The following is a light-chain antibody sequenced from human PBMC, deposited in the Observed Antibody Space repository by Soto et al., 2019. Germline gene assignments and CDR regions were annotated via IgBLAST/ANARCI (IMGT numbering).Light chain of an antibody. CDR1: SSDVGSYHL. V-gene: IGLV2-23*01. CDR3: CSFASGSTYV. CDR2: DAN. Sequence: QSALTQHAFVSGCLGQSIAISCTGTSSDVGSYHLVSGYQQHPGKAPKFMISDANKRPSGVSNRFSASKSGNTASLTISGLQAEYEAEYCCCSFASGSTYVLGTGTKLTVL. J-gene: IGLJ1*01.